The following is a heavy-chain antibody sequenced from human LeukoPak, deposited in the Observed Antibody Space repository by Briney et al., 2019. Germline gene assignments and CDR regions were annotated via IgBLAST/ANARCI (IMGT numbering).Heavy chain of an antibody. J-gene: IGHJ4*02. Sequence: GGSLRLSCAASGFTFSSYVMHWVRQAPGKGLEWVAFIRYDGSNKYYADSVKGRFTISRDNSKNTLYLQLSSLRGDDTAVYYCARNSGWYGVLWGQGTLVTVSS. V-gene: IGHV3-30*02. CDR3: ARNSGWYGVL. D-gene: IGHD6-19*01. CDR2: IRYDGSNK. CDR1: GFTFSSYV.